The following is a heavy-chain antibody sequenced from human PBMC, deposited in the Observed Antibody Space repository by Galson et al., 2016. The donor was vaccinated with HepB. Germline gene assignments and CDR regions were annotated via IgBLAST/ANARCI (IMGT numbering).Heavy chain of an antibody. J-gene: IGHJ3*02. CDR3: AKDRLQYFDWLFPDTFDI. Sequence: SLRLSCAASGFIFSTYSMNWVRQAPGKGLEWVSSISSNSRYIFYADSVKGRFTISRDNAKNSLSLQLNGLRAEDTAVYYCAKDRLQYFDWLFPDTFDIWGQGTLVTVSS. D-gene: IGHD3-9*01. CDR2: ISSNSRYI. V-gene: IGHV3-21*04. CDR1: GFIFSTYS.